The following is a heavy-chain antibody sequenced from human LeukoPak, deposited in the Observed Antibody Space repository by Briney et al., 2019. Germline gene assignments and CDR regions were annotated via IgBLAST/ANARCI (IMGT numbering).Heavy chain of an antibody. V-gene: IGHV4-59*12. Sequence: PSETLSLTRTVSGGSISSYYWSWIRQTPGRGLEWIGHISLGNSEYNPSLKSRVTISVDTSKNEFYLRLTSVTAADTALYFCARDKRHSSGKYFDPWSQGALVSVSS. D-gene: IGHD1-26*01. CDR3: ARDKRHSSGKYFDP. J-gene: IGHJ4*02. CDR1: GGSISSYY. CDR2: ISLGNS.